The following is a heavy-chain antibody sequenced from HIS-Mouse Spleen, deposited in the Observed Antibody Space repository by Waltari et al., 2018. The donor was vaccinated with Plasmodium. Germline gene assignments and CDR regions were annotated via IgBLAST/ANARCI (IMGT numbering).Heavy chain of an antibody. D-gene: IGHD3-22*01. Sequence: QLQLQESGPGLVKPSETLSLTCTVSGGSISRSSYYWGWIRQPPGKGLEWIGSIYYRGSTYATPDLKCRVTISVDTSKNQVSLKLSSVTAADTAVYYCARVPYYYDSSGYGMGWFDPWGQGTLVTVSS. CDR1: GGSISRSSYY. CDR3: ARVPYYYDSSGYGMGWFDP. J-gene: IGHJ5*02. CDR2: IYYRGST. V-gene: IGHV4-39*07.